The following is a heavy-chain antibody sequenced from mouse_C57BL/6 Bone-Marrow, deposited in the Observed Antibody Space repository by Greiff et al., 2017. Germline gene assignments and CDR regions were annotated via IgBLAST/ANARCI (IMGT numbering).Heavy chain of an antibody. CDR1: GYTFTSYW. D-gene: IGHD2-4*01. CDR2: IDPSDSYT. CDR3: AREGLRQEAYFDY. J-gene: IGHJ2*01. Sequence: QVQLQQPGAELVKPGASVKLSCKASGYTFTSYWMQWVKQRPGQGLEWIGEIDPSDSYTNYNQKFKGKATLTVDTSSSTAYMQLSSLTSEDSAVYYCAREGLRQEAYFDYGGQGTTLTVSS. V-gene: IGHV1-50*01.